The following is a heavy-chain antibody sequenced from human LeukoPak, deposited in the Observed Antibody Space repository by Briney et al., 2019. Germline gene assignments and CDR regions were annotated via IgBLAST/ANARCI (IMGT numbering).Heavy chain of an antibody. CDR2: IYHSGST. V-gene: IGHV4-59*01. J-gene: IGHJ1*01. CDR3: VGGGPSRLHFQN. Sequence: SETLSLACTVSGGSISTYYWNWIRQPPGKGLEWIGYIYHSGSTNYNPSLQSRVTISVDPSKNQFSLNLNSVTAADTAVCYCVGGGPSRLHFQNWGQGTLLTVSS. D-gene: IGHD6-6*01. CDR1: GGSISTYY.